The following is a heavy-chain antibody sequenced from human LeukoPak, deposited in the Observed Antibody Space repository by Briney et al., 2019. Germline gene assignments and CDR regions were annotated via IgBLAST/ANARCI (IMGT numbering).Heavy chain of an antibody. CDR1: GFTFSSYA. Sequence: PGGSLSLSCAASGFTFSSYAMNWVRQAPGKGLEWVSSISGSGGRTYYADSVKGRFTISRDNSKNTLYLQMNSLRAEDTAVYYCAKELLGPGTYYFDYWGQGTLVTVSS. J-gene: IGHJ4*02. D-gene: IGHD3-10*01. CDR3: AKELLGPGTYYFDY. CDR2: ISGSGGRT. V-gene: IGHV3-23*01.